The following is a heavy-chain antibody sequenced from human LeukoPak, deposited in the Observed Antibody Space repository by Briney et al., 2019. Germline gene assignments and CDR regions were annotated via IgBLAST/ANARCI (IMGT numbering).Heavy chain of an antibody. CDR1: GFTFSSYA. Sequence: GRSLRLSCAASGFTFSSYAMHWVRQAPGKGLEWVAVISYDGSNKYYADSVKGRFTISRDNSKNTLYLQMNSLRAEDTAVYYCARSGGVVVPAAMGIIDYWGQGTLVTVSS. J-gene: IGHJ4*02. D-gene: IGHD2-2*01. V-gene: IGHV3-30-3*01. CDR2: ISYDGSNK. CDR3: ARSGGVVVPAAMGIIDY.